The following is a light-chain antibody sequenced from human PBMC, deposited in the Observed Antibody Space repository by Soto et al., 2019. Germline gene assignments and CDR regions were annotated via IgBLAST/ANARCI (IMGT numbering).Light chain of an antibody. CDR1: SSEVGSYNL. J-gene: IGLJ3*02. V-gene: IGLV2-23*01. Sequence: QSALTQPASVSGSPGQSITISCTGTSSEVGSYNLVSWYQHHPGTAPKLMIYEDNKRASGVSNRFSGSTSGITASLTISVLQAEDEADYYCCSYAGSSTWVFGGGTKVTVL. CDR2: EDN. CDR3: CSYAGSSTWV.